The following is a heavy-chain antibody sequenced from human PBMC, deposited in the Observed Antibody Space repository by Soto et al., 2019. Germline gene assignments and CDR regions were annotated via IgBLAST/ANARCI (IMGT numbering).Heavy chain of an antibody. CDR1: GFTVSSNY. D-gene: IGHD1-7*01. V-gene: IGHV3-66*01. CDR3: ARDRSETGTTGWFDP. Sequence: GGSLRLSCAASGFTVSSNYMSWVRQAPGKGLEWVSVIYSGGSTYYADSVKGRFTISRDNSKNTLYLQMNSLRAEDTAAYYCARDRSETGTTGWFDPWGQGTLVTVSS. CDR2: IYSGGST. J-gene: IGHJ5*02.